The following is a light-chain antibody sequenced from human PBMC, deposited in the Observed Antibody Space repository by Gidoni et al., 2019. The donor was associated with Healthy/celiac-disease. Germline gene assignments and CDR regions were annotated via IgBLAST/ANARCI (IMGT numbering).Light chain of an antibody. J-gene: IGKJ3*01. Sequence: DIQLTQSPSTLSASVGDRVTITCRASQSISSWLGWYQQKPGKAPKLLIYDATSLESGLPARCSGSGSATEFTLTISSLQPDDFATYYCQQYNSFITVXPXTKVDIK. CDR2: DAT. CDR3: QQYNSFIT. V-gene: IGKV1-5*01. CDR1: QSISSW.